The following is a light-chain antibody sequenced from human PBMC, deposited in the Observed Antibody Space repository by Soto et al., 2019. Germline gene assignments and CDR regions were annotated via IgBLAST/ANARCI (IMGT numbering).Light chain of an antibody. Sequence: EIVLTQSPGTLSLSPGERATLSCRASQSVSSSYLAWYQQKPGQAPRLLIYGASSRATGIPDRFSGRGSGTDFTLTISRLEPEDFAVYYCQQRSNWPPGTFGQGTKVDIK. J-gene: IGKJ1*01. CDR2: GAS. CDR1: QSVSSSY. CDR3: QQRSNWPPGT. V-gene: IGKV3D-20*02.